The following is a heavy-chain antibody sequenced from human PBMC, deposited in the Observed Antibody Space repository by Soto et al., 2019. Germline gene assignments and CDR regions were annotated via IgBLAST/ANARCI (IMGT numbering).Heavy chain of an antibody. V-gene: IGHV4-34*01. CDR2: INYSGNT. Sequence: SETLSLTCAAYGGAFSGYYRSWIRQPPGKGLEWIGDINYSGNTNCNPSLKSRVIISVDTSKNQFSLKLNSVTAADTAVYYCARSRVSGGRQCFFDIWGQGPMVTVSS. J-gene: IGHJ3*02. D-gene: IGHD3-16*01. CDR1: GGAFSGYY. CDR3: ARSRVSGGRQCFFDI.